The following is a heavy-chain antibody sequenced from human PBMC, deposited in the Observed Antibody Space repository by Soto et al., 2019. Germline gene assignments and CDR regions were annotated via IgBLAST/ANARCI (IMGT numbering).Heavy chain of an antibody. CDR2: IIPIFGTA. CDR3: ARADYSNYGFFYYYGMDV. CDR1: GGTFSSYA. V-gene: IGHV1-69*06. Sequence: SVKVSCKSPGGTFSSYAMSWVRQAPGQGLEWMGGIIPIFGTANYAQKFQGRVTITADKSTSTAYMELSSLRSEDTAVYYCARADYSNYGFFYYYGMDVWGQGTTVTVSS. J-gene: IGHJ6*02. D-gene: IGHD4-4*01.